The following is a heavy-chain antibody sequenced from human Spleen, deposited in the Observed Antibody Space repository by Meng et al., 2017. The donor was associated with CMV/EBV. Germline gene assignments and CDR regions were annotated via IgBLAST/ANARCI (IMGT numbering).Heavy chain of an antibody. V-gene: IGHV3-7*03. J-gene: IGHJ4*02. CDR1: GFTFSNYW. Sequence: GESLKISCAGSGFTFSNYWMSWVRQAPGKGLEWLANIKQDGSEMYYVDSVKGRFSISRDNTNRSLYLQMNSLRAEDTALYYCAGGIAARLTYWGQGTLVTVSS. D-gene: IGHD6-6*01. CDR2: IKQDGSEM. CDR3: AGGIAARLTY.